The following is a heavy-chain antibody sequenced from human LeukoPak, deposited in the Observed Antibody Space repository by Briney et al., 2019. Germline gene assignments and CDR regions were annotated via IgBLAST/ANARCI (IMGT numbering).Heavy chain of an antibody. CDR2: IKKDGSEK. CDR3: ARSSSWYGVFDS. V-gene: IGHV3-7*01. CDR1: GFTFSSYW. J-gene: IGHJ4*02. D-gene: IGHD6-13*01. Sequence: GGSLRLSCAASGFTFSSYWMSWVRQAPGKGLEWVANIKKDGSEKYYVDSVKGGFTISRANPKTPLYLQMNTLRAEDTAVYYCARSSSWYGVFDSWGQGTLVTVSS.